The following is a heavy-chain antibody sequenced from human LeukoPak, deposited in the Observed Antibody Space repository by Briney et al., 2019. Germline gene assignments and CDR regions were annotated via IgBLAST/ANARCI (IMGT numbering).Heavy chain of an antibody. CDR2: MNPNSGNT. CDR3: ARGLCSGGNCYPYFDS. Sequence: PRASVKVSCKASGYTFTGYYMHWVRQAPGQGLEWMGWMNPNSGNTGYAQKFQGRVTMTRNTSISTAYMELSSLRSEDTAVYHCARGLCSGGNCYPYFDSWGQGTLVTVSS. D-gene: IGHD2-15*01. CDR1: GYTFTGYY. V-gene: IGHV1-8*02. J-gene: IGHJ4*02.